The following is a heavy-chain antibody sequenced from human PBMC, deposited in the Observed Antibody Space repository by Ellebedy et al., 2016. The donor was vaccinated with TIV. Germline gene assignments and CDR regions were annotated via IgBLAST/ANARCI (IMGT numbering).Heavy chain of an antibody. CDR3: AAAHYYFYGKDV. J-gene: IGHJ6*02. CDR2: ISSSGTTK. D-gene: IGHD2-15*01. Sequence: GESLKISCAAPGFPVSSFEFNWVRQSQGKRLEWVSYISSSGTTKYYADSVKGRFTISRDNAKNSLYLQMNSLRAEDTAVYYCAAAHYYFYGKDVWGQGTRVTVSS. CDR1: GFPVSSFE. V-gene: IGHV3-48*03.